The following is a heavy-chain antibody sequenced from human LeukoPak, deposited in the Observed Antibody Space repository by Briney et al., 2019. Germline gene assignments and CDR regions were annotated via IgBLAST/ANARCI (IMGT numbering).Heavy chain of an antibody. CDR3: TRSTHSIRAAGGFDY. J-gene: IGHJ4*02. CDR2: MHHSGST. Sequence: SETLSLTCNVYGYSISNNYYWGWTRQPPGKGLEWIGSMHHSGSTFISPSLNSRVTTSMQTSKNQFSLKLGSVTAADTAVYYCTRSTHSIRAAGGFDYWGQGTLVTVSS. CDR1: GYSISNNYY. D-gene: IGHD6-13*01. V-gene: IGHV4-38-2*02.